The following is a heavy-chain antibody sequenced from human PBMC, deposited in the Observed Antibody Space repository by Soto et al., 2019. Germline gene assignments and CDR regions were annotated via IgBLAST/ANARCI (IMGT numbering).Heavy chain of an antibody. D-gene: IGHD1-26*01. CDR3: AKNYGGSYYYYYYGMDV. Sequence: GGSLRLSCAASGFTFDDYAMHWVRQAPGKGLEWVSGISWNSGSIGYADSVKGRFTISRDNAKNSLYLQMNSLRAEDTALYYCAKNYGGSYYYYYYGMDVWGQGTTVTVSS. CDR2: ISWNSGSI. V-gene: IGHV3-9*01. J-gene: IGHJ6*02. CDR1: GFTFDDYA.